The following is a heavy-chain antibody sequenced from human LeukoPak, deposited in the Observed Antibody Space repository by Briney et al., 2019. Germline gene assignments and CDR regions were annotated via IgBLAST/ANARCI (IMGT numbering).Heavy chain of an antibody. D-gene: IGHD2-2*03. J-gene: IGHJ4*02. CDR2: IYYSGST. CDR1: GGSISSGGYY. Sequence: SETLSLTCTVSGGSISSGGYYCSWIRQHPGKGLEWIGYIYYSGSTYYNPSLKSRVTISVDTSKNQFSLKLSSVTAVDTAVYYCARLASGYCSSTSCSYWGQGTLVTVSS. CDR3: ARLASGYCSSTSCSY. V-gene: IGHV4-31*03.